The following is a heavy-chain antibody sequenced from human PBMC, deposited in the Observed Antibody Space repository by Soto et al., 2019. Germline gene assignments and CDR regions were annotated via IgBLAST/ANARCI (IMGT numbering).Heavy chain of an antibody. J-gene: IGHJ4*02. D-gene: IGHD2-2*02. Sequence: SETLSLTCPVSGGSISSYYWSWIRQPPGKGLEWIGYIYYSGSTNYNPSLKSRVTISVDTSKNQFSLKLSSVTAADTAVYYCARVNLGYCISTSCYTHDYWGQGTLVTVS. CDR1: GGSISSYY. V-gene: IGHV4-59*01. CDR3: ARVNLGYCISTSCYTHDY. CDR2: IYYSGST.